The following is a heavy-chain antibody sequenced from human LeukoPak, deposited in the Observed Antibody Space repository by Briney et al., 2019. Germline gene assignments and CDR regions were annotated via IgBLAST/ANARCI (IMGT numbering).Heavy chain of an antibody. Sequence: GGSLRLSCAASGFAFSSCAMNWVRQAPGKGLEWVSAISGSGGSTYYADSVKGRFTISRDNSKNTLSLQMNSLRPDDTAVYYCAKQNRIAAADHGAYWGQGTLVTVSS. V-gene: IGHV3-23*01. J-gene: IGHJ4*02. D-gene: IGHD6-13*01. CDR3: AKQNRIAAADHGAY. CDR2: ISGSGGST. CDR1: GFAFSSCA.